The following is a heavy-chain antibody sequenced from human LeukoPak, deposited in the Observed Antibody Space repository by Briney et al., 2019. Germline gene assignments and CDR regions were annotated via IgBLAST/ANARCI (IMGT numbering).Heavy chain of an antibody. Sequence: TSSETLSLTCTVSGVTISSSSFYWGWLRQPPGKGLEWIGSIFSGGCTYYNPSLMSLVTISVDTSKNQFSLKLSSVTAADTAVYNCARHDNYDVSSGPFDSWGQGTLVTVSS. V-gene: IGHV4-39*01. CDR3: ARHDNYDVSSGPFDS. CDR1: GVTISSSSFY. J-gene: IGHJ4*02. CDR2: IFSGGCT. D-gene: IGHD3-22*01.